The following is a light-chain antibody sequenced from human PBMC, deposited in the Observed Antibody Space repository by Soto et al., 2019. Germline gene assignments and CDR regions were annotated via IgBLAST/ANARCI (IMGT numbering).Light chain of an antibody. Sequence: QSVLTQHASVSGSRGQSITISCTGTSSDVGGHNSVSWYRQDPGKAPKLMIYDVSNRPSGVSDRFSGSKSGNTASLTISGLQIEDEADYYCSSFTSSVTYVFGTGTKVTVL. CDR1: SSDVGGHNS. CDR3: SSFTSSVTYV. J-gene: IGLJ1*01. CDR2: DVS. V-gene: IGLV2-14*01.